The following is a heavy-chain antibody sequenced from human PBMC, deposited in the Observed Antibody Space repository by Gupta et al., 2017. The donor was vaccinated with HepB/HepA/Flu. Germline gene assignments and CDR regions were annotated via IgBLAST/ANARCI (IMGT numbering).Heavy chain of an antibody. J-gene: IGHJ4*02. CDR3: EREDGSYGPYYFDY. CDR1: GGSISSYY. V-gene: IGHV4-4*07. D-gene: IGHD5-18*01. Sequence: QVQLQESGPGLVKPSETLSLTCTVSGGSISSYYWSWIRQPAGKGLEWIGRIYTSGSTNYNPSLKSRVTMSVDTSKNQFSLKLSSVTAADTAVYYCEREDGSYGPYYFDYWGQGTRVTVSS. CDR2: IYTSGST.